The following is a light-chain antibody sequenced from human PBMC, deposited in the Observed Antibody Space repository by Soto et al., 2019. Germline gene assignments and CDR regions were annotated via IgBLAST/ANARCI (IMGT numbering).Light chain of an antibody. J-gene: IGKJ2*01. V-gene: IGKV3D-15*01. CDR1: QTVSSN. CDR3: QQYNDWPPKYT. Sequence: EIVMTQSPATLSVSPGDRATLSCRASQTVSSNVAWYQQKPGQAPRLLIYGASIRATGIAARFSGSGSETEFTLTISSLQSEDSALYYCQQYNDWPPKYTFGQGTKLEI. CDR2: GAS.